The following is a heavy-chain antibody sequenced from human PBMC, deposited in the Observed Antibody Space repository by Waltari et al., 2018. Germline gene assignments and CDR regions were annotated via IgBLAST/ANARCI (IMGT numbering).Heavy chain of an antibody. J-gene: IGHJ6*02. CDR3: ASQSSSSHYYGMGV. Sequence: QVQLVQSGAEVKKPGSSGKVSCKASGGTFSSYARTWERQAPGQGLEWMGGISPIFGTANYAQTFQGRVTTTADESTSTAYMGRSSLTSEHTAVYYWASQSSSSHYYGMGVWGQGTTVTVSS. V-gene: IGHV1-69*01. CDR2: ISPIFGTA. CDR1: GGTFSSYA. D-gene: IGHD6-6*01.